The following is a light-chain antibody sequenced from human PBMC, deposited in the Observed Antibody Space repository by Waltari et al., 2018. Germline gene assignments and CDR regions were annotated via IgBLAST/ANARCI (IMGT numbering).Light chain of an antibody. J-gene: IGKJ2*01. CDR1: QSISSW. CDR3: QQYHTLYT. V-gene: IGKV1-5*03. CDR2: KAS. Sequence: DIQMTQSPSTLSASVGDRVTITCRASQSISSWLAWYQQKPGKAPKLLIYKASSLESGVPSRFSGSGSGTEFTLTISSLQPDDFATYYCQQYHTLYTFGQGTKLGI.